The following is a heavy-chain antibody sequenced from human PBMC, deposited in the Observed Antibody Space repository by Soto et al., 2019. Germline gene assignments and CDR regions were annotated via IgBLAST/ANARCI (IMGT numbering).Heavy chain of an antibody. V-gene: IGHV4-31*03. CDR1: GGSISSGGYY. CDR3: ARDRRFPPRPYYMDV. J-gene: IGHJ6*03. CDR2: IYYSGGT. D-gene: IGHD3-3*01. Sequence: SETLSLTCTVSGGSISSGGYYWSWIRQHPGKGLEWIGYIYYSGGTYYNPSLKSRVTISVDTSKNQFSLKLSSVTAADTAVYYCARDRRFPPRPYYMDVWGKGTTVTVS.